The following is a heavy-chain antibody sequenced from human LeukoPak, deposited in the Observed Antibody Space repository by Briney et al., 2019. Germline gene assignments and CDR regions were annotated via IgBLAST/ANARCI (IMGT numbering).Heavy chain of an antibody. V-gene: IGHV1-18*01. CDR1: GYTFTSYG. J-gene: IGHJ4*02. CDR2: ISAYNGNT. CDR3: ARASRDYYDSSGYPDY. D-gene: IGHD3-22*01. Sequence: GASVKVSCKASGYTFTSYGISWVRQAPGQGLEWMGWISAYNGNTNYAQKLQGRVTMTTDTSTSTAYMELRSLRSDDTAVYYCARASRDYYDSSGYPDYWGQGTLVTVSS.